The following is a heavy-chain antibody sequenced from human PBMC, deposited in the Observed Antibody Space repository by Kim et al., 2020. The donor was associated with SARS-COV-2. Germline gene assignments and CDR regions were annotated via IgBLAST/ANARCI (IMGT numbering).Heavy chain of an antibody. Sequence: SGPTLVKPTQTLTLTCTFSGFSLSTSGVGVGWIRQPPGKALEWLALIYWDDDKRYSPSLKSRLTITKDTSKNQVVLTMTNMDPVDTATYYCAHTSTGYSSGSVAFDYWGQGTLVTVSS. D-gene: IGHD6-19*01. V-gene: IGHV2-5*02. CDR2: IYWDDDK. CDR1: GFSLSTSGVG. J-gene: IGHJ4*02. CDR3: AHTSTGYSSGSVAFDY.